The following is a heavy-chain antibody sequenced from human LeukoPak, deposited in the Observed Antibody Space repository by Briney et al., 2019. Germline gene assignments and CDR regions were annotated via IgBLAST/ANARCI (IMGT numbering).Heavy chain of an antibody. CDR3: ARVYYDSSGWPNWGYYYYMDV. V-gene: IGHV4-59*01. CDR1: GGSISSYY. CDR2: MYHSGST. J-gene: IGHJ6*03. D-gene: IGHD3-22*01. Sequence: SETLSLTCTVSGGSISSYYWSWIRQPPGKGLEWIGYMYHSGSTNYNPSLKSRVTISVDTSKSQFSLKLSSVTAADTAVCYCARVYYDSSGWPNWGYYYYMDVWGKGTTVTVSS.